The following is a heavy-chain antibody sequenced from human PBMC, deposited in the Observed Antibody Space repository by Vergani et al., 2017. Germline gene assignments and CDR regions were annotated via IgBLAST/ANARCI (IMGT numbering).Heavy chain of an antibody. D-gene: IGHD6-19*01. J-gene: IGHJ4*02. CDR3: ARQRPGSGWSPGDFDD. Sequence: QLQLQQSGPGLVKPSETLFLTCTVSADSISSGSYYWGWIRQPPGKSLEWIGSIYYSGLTYYNPSLKSRVAISVDTSKNHFSLKLTSGTAADTAVYFCARQRPGSGWSPGDFDDWGQGILVTVSS. CDR2: IYYSGLT. V-gene: IGHV4-39*01. CDR1: ADSISSGSYY.